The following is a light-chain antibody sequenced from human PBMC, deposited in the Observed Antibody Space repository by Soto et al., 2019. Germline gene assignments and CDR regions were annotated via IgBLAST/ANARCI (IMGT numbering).Light chain of an antibody. V-gene: IGLV7-46*01. CDR2: DTT. CDR1: TGTVTSGHY. Sequence: QSVVTQEPSLTVSPGGTVTLTCASNTGTVTSGHYPYWFQQKPGQAPRTLIYDTTNRHSWTPARFSGSLLGGKAALTLSGAQPEDEAEYFCLLYYNTVGLVLGGGTKLPVL. CDR3: LLYYNTVGLV. J-gene: IGLJ3*02.